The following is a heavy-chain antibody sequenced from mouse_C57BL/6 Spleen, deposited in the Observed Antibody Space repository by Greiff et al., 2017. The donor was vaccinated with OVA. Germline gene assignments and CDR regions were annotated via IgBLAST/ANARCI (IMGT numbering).Heavy chain of an antibody. Sequence: QVQLKQSGAELVKPGASVKISCKASGYAFSSYWMNWVKQRPGKGLEWIGQIYPGDGDTNYNGKFKGKATLTVDKSSSTAYMQLSSLTSEDSAVYFCARTYYYGSSYFDYWGQGTTLTVSS. CDR1: GYAFSSYW. V-gene: IGHV1-80*01. D-gene: IGHD1-1*01. CDR2: IYPGDGDT. J-gene: IGHJ2*01. CDR3: ARTYYYGSSYFDY.